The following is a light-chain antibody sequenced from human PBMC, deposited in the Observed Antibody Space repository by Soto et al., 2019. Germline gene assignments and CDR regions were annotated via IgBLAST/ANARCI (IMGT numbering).Light chain of an antibody. Sequence: QSVLTQPPLVSGAPGQRVTISCTGSSSNIGAGYDVHWYQQLPGTAPKLLIYGNNNRPSGVPDRFSGSKSGTSASLAITGLQAEDEAHYYCQSFDSSLRGGVFGGGTKLTVL. CDR2: GNN. CDR1: SSNIGAGYD. J-gene: IGLJ2*01. V-gene: IGLV1-40*01. CDR3: QSFDSSLRGGV.